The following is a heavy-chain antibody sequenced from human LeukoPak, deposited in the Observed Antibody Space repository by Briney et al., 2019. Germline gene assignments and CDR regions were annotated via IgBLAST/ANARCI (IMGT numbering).Heavy chain of an antibody. V-gene: IGHV4-61*02. CDR2: MYNRGST. Sequence: SQTLSLTCTVSGGSISSGDYYWSWIRQPAGKGLEWIGRMYNRGSTNYNPSLRSRVTISVDTSKNQFSLKLSSVTAADTAVYYCARVIEYYYYMDVWGKGTTVTVSS. CDR1: GGSISSGDYY. CDR3: ARVIEYYYYMDV. J-gene: IGHJ6*03. D-gene: IGHD5-24*01.